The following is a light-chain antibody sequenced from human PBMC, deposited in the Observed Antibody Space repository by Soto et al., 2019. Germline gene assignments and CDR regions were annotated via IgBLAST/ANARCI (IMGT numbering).Light chain of an antibody. Sequence: HSVLTQPASVSGSPGQSITISCTGTSSDVGSYNYVSWYQQHPGKAPKLMIYEVSDRPSGISSRFSGSKSGNTASLTISGLQTEDEADYYCSSYTSSSTLFGTGTKVTVL. J-gene: IGLJ1*01. V-gene: IGLV2-14*01. CDR1: SSDVGSYNY. CDR2: EVS. CDR3: SSYTSSSTL.